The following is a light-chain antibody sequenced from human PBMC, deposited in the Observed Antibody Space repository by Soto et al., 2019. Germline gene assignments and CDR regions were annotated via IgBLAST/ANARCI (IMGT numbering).Light chain of an antibody. CDR1: QSVSSSY. Sequence: EIVLTQSPGTLSLSPGERATLSCRASQSVSSSYLAWYQQKPGQAPRLLIYGASSRATGIPDRFSGSGSGTDFTLTISRLESEDFAVYYCQQYGSSLGRTFGQGTKVEIK. V-gene: IGKV3-20*01. CDR3: QQYGSSLGRT. J-gene: IGKJ1*01. CDR2: GAS.